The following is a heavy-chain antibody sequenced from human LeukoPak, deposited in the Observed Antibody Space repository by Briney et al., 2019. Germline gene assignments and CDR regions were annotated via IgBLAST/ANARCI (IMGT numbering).Heavy chain of an antibody. CDR1: GFTASSNY. J-gene: IGHJ4*02. D-gene: IGHD3-22*01. V-gene: IGHV3-53*04. CDR3: ARGRDNDSSGYCGYFDY. Sequence: PGGSPRPSCAASGFTASSNYMSSVRAAPGEGLEWVLVIYRGGRTYYAHSVKSRFTISGHNSKNTLYLQMNCLRAEDTAVYYCARGRDNDSSGYCGYFDYWGQGTLVTVSS. CDR2: IYRGGRT.